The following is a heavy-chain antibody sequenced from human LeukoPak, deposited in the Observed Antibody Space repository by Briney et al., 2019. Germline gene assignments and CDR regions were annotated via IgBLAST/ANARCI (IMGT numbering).Heavy chain of an antibody. V-gene: IGHV4-34*01. CDR1: GGSFSGYY. Sequence: PSETLSLTCAVYGGSFSGYYWSWIRQPPGKGLEWIGEINHSGSTNYNPSLKSRVTISVDKSKNQFSLKLSSVTAADTAVYYCARGDRPLRLWGQGTMVTVSS. CDR2: INHSGST. CDR3: ARGDRPLRL. D-gene: IGHD2-15*01. J-gene: IGHJ3*01.